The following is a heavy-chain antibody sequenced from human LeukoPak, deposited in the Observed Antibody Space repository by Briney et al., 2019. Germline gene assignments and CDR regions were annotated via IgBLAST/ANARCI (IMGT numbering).Heavy chain of an antibody. D-gene: IGHD6-19*01. J-gene: IGHJ6*03. CDR3: ARKGYSSGWSPSGYYYYYYMDV. Sequence: GASVKVSCKASGYTFIDNYIHWVRQAPGQGLEWMGIINPSGGSTSYAQKFQGRVTMTRDMSTSTVYMELSSLRSEDTAVYYCARKGYSSGWSPSGYYYYYYMDVWGKGTTVTVSS. CDR2: INPSGGST. CDR1: GYTFIDNY. V-gene: IGHV1-46*01.